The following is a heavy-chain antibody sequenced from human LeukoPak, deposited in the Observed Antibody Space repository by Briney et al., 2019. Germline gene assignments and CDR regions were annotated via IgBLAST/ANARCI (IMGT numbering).Heavy chain of an antibody. CDR2: INNGGLSI. D-gene: IGHD2-21*01. Sequence: GGSLRLSCAASGFNFSNYWMHWVRQVPGKGPVWVSRINNGGLSITYAESGKGRFTISRDNMKNMVYLQMKSLRVDDTAVYYCVGEGVVEPGWYFDLWGRGTLVTVSS. CDR3: VGEGVVEPGWYFDL. CDR1: GFNFSNYW. V-gene: IGHV3-74*03. J-gene: IGHJ2*01.